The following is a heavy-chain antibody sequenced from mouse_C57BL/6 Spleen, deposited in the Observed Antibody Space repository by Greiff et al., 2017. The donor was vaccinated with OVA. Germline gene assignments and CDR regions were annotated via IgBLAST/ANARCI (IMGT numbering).Heavy chain of an antibody. CDR2: IYPSDSET. CDR3: ARSFTTVVEYWYFDF. D-gene: IGHD1-1*01. CDR1: GYTFTSYW. Sequence: VQLQQPGAELVRPGSSVKLSCKASGYTFTSYWMDWVKQRPGQGLEWIGNIYPSDSETHYNQKFKDKATLTVDKSSSTAYMQLSSLTSEDSAVYYCARSFTTVVEYWYFDFWGTGTTVTVSS. J-gene: IGHJ1*03. V-gene: IGHV1-61*01.